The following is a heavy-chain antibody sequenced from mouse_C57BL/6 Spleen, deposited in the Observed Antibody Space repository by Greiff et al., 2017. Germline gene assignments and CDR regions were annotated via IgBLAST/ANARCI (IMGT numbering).Heavy chain of an antibody. CDR3: ASPGGRSTMVTYYAMDY. Sequence: QVQLKQSGAELVKPGASVKISCKASGYAFSSYWMNWVKQRPGKGLEWIGQIYPGDGDTNYNGKFKGKATLTADKSSSTAYMQLSSLTSEDSAVYFCASPGGRSTMVTYYAMDYWGQGTSVTVSS. CDR2: IYPGDGDT. CDR1: GYAFSSYW. D-gene: IGHD2-2*01. V-gene: IGHV1-80*01. J-gene: IGHJ4*01.